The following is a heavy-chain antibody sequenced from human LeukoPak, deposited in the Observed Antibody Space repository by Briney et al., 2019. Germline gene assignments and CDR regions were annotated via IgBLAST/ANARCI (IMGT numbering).Heavy chain of an antibody. CDR1: GFTFSSYG. V-gene: IGHV3-33*01. Sequence: GGSLRLSCAASGFTFSSYGMHWVRQAPGKGLEWVAVIWYDGSDKYYADSVKGRFAISRDNSKNSLYLQMNSLRVEDTAIYYCARGVSAGGRYNWFDPWGQGTLVTVSS. CDR2: IWYDGSDK. J-gene: IGHJ5*02. CDR3: ARGVSAGGRYNWFDP. D-gene: IGHD6-13*01.